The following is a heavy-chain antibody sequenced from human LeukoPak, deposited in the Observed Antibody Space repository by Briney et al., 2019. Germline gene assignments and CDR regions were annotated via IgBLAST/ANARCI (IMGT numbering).Heavy chain of an antibody. CDR3: ASQYYYGSGRWFDP. Sequence: SETLSLTCTVSGASISSDYWSWIRQPPGKGLEWIGYIHYSGTTNYNPSLKSRVTMSVDTSKNQFSLKLSSVTAADTAVYYCASQYYYGSGRWFDPWGQGTLVTVSS. V-gene: IGHV4-59*12. CDR2: IHYSGTT. J-gene: IGHJ5*02. CDR1: GASISSDY. D-gene: IGHD3-10*01.